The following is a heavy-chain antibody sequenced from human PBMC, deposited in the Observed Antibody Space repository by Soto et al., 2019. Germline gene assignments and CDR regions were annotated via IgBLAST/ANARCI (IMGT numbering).Heavy chain of an antibody. Sequence: GGSLRLSCAASGFTFSSYAMSWVRQAPGKGLKWVSAISGSDGSTYYADTVKGRFNISRDNSKNTLYLKMNSLRAEDTAVYYCAKDSVRGFDYWGQGTLVTVSS. CDR1: GFTFSSYA. J-gene: IGHJ4*02. CDR2: ISGSDGST. V-gene: IGHV3-23*01. CDR3: AKDSVRGFDY. D-gene: IGHD3-10*01.